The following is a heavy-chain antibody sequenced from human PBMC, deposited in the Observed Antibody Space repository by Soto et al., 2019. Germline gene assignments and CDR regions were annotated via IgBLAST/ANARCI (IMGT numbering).Heavy chain of an antibody. V-gene: IGHV1-46*01. CDR2: INPYGGST. D-gene: IGHD6-6*01. J-gene: IGHJ4*02. CDR3: ARALPRIPASRAGDY. Sequence: QVQLVQSGAEVKKPGASVKISCTASGYTFTDYYIHWVRQAPGQGPEWVGIINPYGGSTAYAQNFQGRITMXXDXSXXTVYMELSSLRSDDTAVYYCARALPRIPASRAGDYWGQGTLVSVSS. CDR1: GYTFTDYY.